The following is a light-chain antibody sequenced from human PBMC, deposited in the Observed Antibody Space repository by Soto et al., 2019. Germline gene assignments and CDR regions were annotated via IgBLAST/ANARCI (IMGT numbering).Light chain of an antibody. CDR2: NTN. CDR1: SGSVSTSYY. Sequence: QAVVTQEPSFSVSPGGTVTLTCGLSSGSVSTSYYPSWYQQTPGQAPRTLIYNTNTRSSGVPDRFSGSILGNKAALTITGAHADDESDYYCVLFMGSGISVFGTGTKLTVL. CDR3: VLFMGSGISV. V-gene: IGLV8-61*01. J-gene: IGLJ1*01.